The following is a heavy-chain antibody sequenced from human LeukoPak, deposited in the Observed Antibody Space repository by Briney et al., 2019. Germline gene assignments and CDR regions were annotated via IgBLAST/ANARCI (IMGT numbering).Heavy chain of an antibody. V-gene: IGHV3-30*04. D-gene: IGHD3-16*01. Sequence: GRSLRLSRAASGFTFSSYAMHWVRQAPGKGLEWVAVISYDGSNKYYADSVKGRFTISRDNSKNTLYLQMNSLRVEDTAVYYCAKPAYAGYYYYMDVWGKGTTVTVSS. CDR1: GFTFSSYA. CDR3: AKPAYAGYYYYMDV. J-gene: IGHJ6*03. CDR2: ISYDGSNK.